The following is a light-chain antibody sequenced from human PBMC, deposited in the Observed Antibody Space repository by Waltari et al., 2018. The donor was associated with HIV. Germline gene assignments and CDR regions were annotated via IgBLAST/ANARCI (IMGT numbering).Light chain of an antibody. CDR1: SSDVGGYNF. V-gene: IGLV2-14*01. J-gene: IGLJ2*01. CDR2: EVS. CDR3: SSYTSSSTVV. Sequence: QSALTQPASVSGSPGQSITISCTGPSSDVGGYNFLSWYQQHPGKAPKLMIYEVSNRPSGVSNRFSGSKSGNTASLTISGLQAEDEADYSCSSYTSSSTVVFGGGTKLTVL.